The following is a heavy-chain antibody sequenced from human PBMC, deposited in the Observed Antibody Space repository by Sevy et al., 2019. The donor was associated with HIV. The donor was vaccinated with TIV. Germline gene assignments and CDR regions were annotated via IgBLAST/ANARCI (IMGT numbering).Heavy chain of an antibody. CDR3: ARDRSKGEQQLNY. D-gene: IGHD6-13*01. J-gene: IGHJ4*02. V-gene: IGHV3-30-3*01. Sequence: GGSLRLSCAASGFTFSSYAMHWVRQAPGKGLEWVAVISYDGSNKYYADSVKGRFTISSDNSKNTLYLQMNSLRAEDTAVYYCARDRSKGEQQLNYWGQGTLVTVSS. CDR1: GFTFSSYA. CDR2: ISYDGSNK.